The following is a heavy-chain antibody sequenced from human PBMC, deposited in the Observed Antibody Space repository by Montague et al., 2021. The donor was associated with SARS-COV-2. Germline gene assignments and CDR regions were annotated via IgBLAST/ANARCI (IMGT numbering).Heavy chain of an antibody. CDR2: IFYTGSK. D-gene: IGHD2-15*01. CDR1: GGSTSNYY. Sequence: TLSLTCSVSGGSTSNYYWTWIRQSPGKGLQWIGYIFYTGSKKFNPSLKTRVSMSLDASKNHFSLRLSAVTAADTARYYCARAQNICFIANCVNYFDLWGLGALVTGSS. CDR3: ARAQNICFIANCVNYFDL. V-gene: IGHV4-59*01. J-gene: IGHJ4*02.